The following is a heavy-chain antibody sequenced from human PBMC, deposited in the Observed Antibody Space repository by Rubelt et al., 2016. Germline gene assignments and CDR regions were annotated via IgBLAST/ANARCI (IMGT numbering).Heavy chain of an antibody. V-gene: IGHV1-18*01. J-gene: IGHJ2*01. D-gene: IGHD6-6*01. CDR1: GGTFSSYG. CDR2: ISAYNGNT. Sequence: QVQLVQSGAEVKKPGSSVKVSCKASGGTFSSYGISWVRQAPGQGLEWMGWISAYNGNTNYAQKLQGRVTMTTDTSLSTAYMELRSLRSDDTAVYYCARDRIRIAARQGWYFDLWGRGTLVTVSS. CDR3: ARDRIRIAARQGWYFDL.